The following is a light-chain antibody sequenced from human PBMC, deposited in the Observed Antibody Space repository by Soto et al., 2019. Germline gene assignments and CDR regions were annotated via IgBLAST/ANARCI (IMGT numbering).Light chain of an antibody. J-gene: IGKJ3*01. Sequence: DIQMTQSPSSLSASVGDRVTITCRASQSISSYLNWYQQKPGKAPNLLIYAASSLQSAVPSKFSGSGSGTDFTLTISSLQAEDFVTYYCQQSYSSPFTFGPGTKVDIK. CDR2: AAS. CDR3: QQSYSSPFT. CDR1: QSISSY. V-gene: IGKV1-39*01.